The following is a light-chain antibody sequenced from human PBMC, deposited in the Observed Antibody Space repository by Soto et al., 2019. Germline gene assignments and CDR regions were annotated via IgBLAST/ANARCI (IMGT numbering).Light chain of an antibody. CDR3: QKYNSDLFT. V-gene: IGKV1-27*01. CDR2: AAS. CDR1: QGISTY. J-gene: IGKJ3*01. Sequence: DIQITQSPSSLSASVGHRVTITCRASQGISTYLAWYQQKPGKVPKLLIYAASTLQSGVPSRFSGSGSGTDFTLTISSLQREDVATYYCQKYNSDLFTFARGPKVDIK.